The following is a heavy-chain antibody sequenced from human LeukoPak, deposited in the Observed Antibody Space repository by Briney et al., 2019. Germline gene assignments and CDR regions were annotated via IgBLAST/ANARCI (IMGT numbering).Heavy chain of an antibody. CDR2: IYYSGST. CDR1: GGSISSGGYY. Sequence: SSETLSLTCTVSGGSISSGGYYWSWIRQHPGKGLEWIGYIYYSGSTYYNPSLKSRVTISVDTSKNQFSLKLSSVTAADTAVYYCARVARNYYGSGSDTFDYWGQGTLVTVSS. CDR3: ARVARNYYGSGSDTFDY. J-gene: IGHJ4*02. D-gene: IGHD3-10*01. V-gene: IGHV4-31*03.